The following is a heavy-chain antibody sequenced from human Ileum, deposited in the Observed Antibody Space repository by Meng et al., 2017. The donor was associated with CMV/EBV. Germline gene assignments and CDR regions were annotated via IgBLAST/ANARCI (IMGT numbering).Heavy chain of an antibody. Sequence: SETLSLTCTVSGGSISSSSYYWGWIRQPPGKGREWIASIYYTGSTYYNPSLKSRVTISVDTTKSQFSLKLSSVTAADTAVYYCARDYSSPWHRNFDLWGQGMLVTVSS. CDR1: GGSISSSSYY. CDR3: ARDYSSPWHRNFDL. D-gene: IGHD6-13*01. CDR2: IYYTGST. V-gene: IGHV4-39*02. J-gene: IGHJ4*02.